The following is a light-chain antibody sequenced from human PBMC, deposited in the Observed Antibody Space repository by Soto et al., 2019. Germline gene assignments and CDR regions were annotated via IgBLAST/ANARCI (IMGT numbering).Light chain of an antibody. Sequence: QAVVTQSPSASASLGASVRLTCTLSSGHSSYAIAWHQQQPQKSPRFLMKLNSDGSHNKGDGIPDRFSGSSSGAERYLSISSLQSEDEADYYCQTWGTDIVVFGGGTKLTVL. CDR2: LNSDGSH. V-gene: IGLV4-69*01. CDR1: SGHSSYA. CDR3: QTWGTDIVV. J-gene: IGLJ2*01.